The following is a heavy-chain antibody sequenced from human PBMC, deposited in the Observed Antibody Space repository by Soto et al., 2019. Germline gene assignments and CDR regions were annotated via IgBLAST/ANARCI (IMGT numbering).Heavy chain of an antibody. Sequence: QVQLVQSGAEVKKPGASVKVSCKASGYTFTSYDIIWVRQATGQGLEWMGWMNPSTGNTDNAQKFQGRLTMTRNTSISTAYMVLSSLRFEDTALYDCARGRIVVAGGFDPWGQGTLVTVSS. J-gene: IGHJ5*02. V-gene: IGHV1-8*01. CDR3: ARGRIVVAGGFDP. CDR2: MNPSTGNT. D-gene: IGHD6-19*01. CDR1: GYTFTSYD.